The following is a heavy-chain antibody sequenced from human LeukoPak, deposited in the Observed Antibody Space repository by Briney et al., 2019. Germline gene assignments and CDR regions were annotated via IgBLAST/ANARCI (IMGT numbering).Heavy chain of an antibody. V-gene: IGHV3-30*18. CDR1: GFTFSSYG. D-gene: IGHD3-16*01. CDR3: ANYEYDGYMDV. CDR2: ISYDGSNK. Sequence: GGSLRLSCAASGFTFSSYGIHWVRQAPGKGLEWVAVISYDGSNKYYGDSVKGRFTISRDNSKNTVYLQMNSLRAEDTAVYYCANYEYDGYMDVWGKGTTVTVSS. J-gene: IGHJ6*03.